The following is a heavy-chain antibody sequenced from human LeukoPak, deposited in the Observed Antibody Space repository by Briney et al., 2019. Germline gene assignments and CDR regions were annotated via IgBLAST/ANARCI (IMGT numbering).Heavy chain of an antibody. Sequence: GGSLRLSCAASGFTFSSYSMNWVRQAPGKGLEWVSSISSSSSYIYYADSVKGRFTISRDNAKNSLYLQMNSLRAEDTAVYYCARGLRRFLEWLPNDYWGQGTLVTVSS. CDR2: ISSSSSYI. D-gene: IGHD3-3*01. CDR3: ARGLRRFLEWLPNDY. CDR1: GFTFSSYS. J-gene: IGHJ4*02. V-gene: IGHV3-21*01.